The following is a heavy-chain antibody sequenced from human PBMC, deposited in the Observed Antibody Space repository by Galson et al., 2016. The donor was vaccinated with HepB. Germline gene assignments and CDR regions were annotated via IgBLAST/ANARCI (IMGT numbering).Heavy chain of an antibody. Sequence: SLRLSCATTGFPFSNYGMHWGRQAPGKGLEWAAVVSYDGTKKYYADSVKGRFTISRDNSKNTLYLQMNSLRVEDTAVYYCAWGMVFARYWGQGTLVTVSS. V-gene: IGHV3-30*03. CDR1: GFPFSNYG. CDR3: AWGMVFARY. J-gene: IGHJ4*02. D-gene: IGHD2-8*01. CDR2: VSYDGTKK.